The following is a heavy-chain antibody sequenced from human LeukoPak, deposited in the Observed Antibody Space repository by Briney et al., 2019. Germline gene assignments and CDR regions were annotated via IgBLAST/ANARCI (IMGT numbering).Heavy chain of an antibody. Sequence: GGSLRLSCAASGFTFSSYWMSWVRQAPGKGLEWVAIIKQDGSEKYYVDSVKGRFTISRDNAKNSLYLQMNSLRAEDTAVYYCARDYDFWSGYFDYWGQGTLVTVSS. V-gene: IGHV3-7*01. J-gene: IGHJ4*02. D-gene: IGHD3-3*01. CDR1: GFTFSSYW. CDR3: ARDYDFWSGYFDY. CDR2: IKQDGSEK.